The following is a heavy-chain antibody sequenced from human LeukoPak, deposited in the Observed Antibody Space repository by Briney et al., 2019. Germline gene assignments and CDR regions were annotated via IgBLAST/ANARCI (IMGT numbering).Heavy chain of an antibody. J-gene: IGHJ3*02. CDR1: GYTFTSYY. V-gene: IGHV1-69*04. CDR3: AGGSRATYAFDI. CDR2: IIPILGIA. D-gene: IGHD5-12*01. Sequence: SVKVSCKASGYTFTSYYMHWVRQAPAQGVEWMGRIIPILGIANYAQKFQGRVTITADKSTSTAYMELSSLRSEDTAVYYCAGGSRATYAFDIWGQGTMVTVSS.